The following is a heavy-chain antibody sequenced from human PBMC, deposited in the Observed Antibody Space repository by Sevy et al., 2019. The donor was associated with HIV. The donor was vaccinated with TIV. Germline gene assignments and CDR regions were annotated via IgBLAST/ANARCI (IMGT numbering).Heavy chain of an antibody. Sequence: ASVKVSCKVSGYTLTELSMHWVRQAPGKGLEWMGGFDPEDGETIYAQKFQGRVTMTEDTSTDTAYMELSSLRSEDTAGYYCATDAGGITMVRGVSRGAFDIWGQGTMVTVSS. CDR3: ATDAGGITMVRGVSRGAFDI. V-gene: IGHV1-24*01. CDR1: GYTLTELS. D-gene: IGHD3-10*01. J-gene: IGHJ3*02. CDR2: FDPEDGET.